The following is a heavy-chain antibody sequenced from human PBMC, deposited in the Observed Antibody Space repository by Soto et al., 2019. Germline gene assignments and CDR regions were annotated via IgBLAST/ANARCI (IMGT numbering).Heavy chain of an antibody. Sequence: LRLSCAASGFTFSSYGMHWVRQAPGKGLEWVAVISYDGSNKYYADSVKGRFTISRDNSKNTLYLQMNSLRAEDTAVYYCAKGAQRDYYYDSSGYYFDYWGQGTLVTVSS. V-gene: IGHV3-30*18. CDR3: AKGAQRDYYYDSSGYYFDY. CDR1: GFTFSSYG. J-gene: IGHJ4*02. D-gene: IGHD3-22*01. CDR2: ISYDGSNK.